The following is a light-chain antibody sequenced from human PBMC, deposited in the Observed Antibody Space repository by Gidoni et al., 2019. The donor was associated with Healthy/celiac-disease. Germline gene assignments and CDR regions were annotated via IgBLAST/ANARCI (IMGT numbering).Light chain of an antibody. CDR3: QQYGSSPWT. Sequence: EIVLTQSPGTLSVSPGERATLSCRASQSVSSSYLAWYQQKPGQAPRLLIYGASIRATGIPDRFSGSGSGTDFTLTISRLEPEDFAVYYCQQYGSSPWTFGQGTKVEIK. J-gene: IGKJ1*01. CDR2: GAS. CDR1: QSVSSSY. V-gene: IGKV3-20*01.